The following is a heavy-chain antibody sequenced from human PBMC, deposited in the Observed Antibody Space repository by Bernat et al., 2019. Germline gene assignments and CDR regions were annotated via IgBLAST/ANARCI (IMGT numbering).Heavy chain of an antibody. J-gene: IGHJ4*02. V-gene: IGHV1-2*04. D-gene: IGHD6-6*01. CDR2: INPNSCGT. Sequence: QVQLVQSGAEVKKPGASVKVSCKASGYTFTGYYLHWVRQAPGQGLEWMGCINPNSCGTNYAQKLQGWVNMTRDTSISTAYMGLSRLGSDDTAVYYCAGGGKTIAAPAVPFDYWGQGTLVTVSS. CDR3: AGGGKTIAAPAVPFDY. CDR1: GYTFTGYY.